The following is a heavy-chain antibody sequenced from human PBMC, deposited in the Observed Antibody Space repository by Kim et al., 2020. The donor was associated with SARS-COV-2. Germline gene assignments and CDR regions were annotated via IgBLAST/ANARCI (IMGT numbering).Heavy chain of an antibody. V-gene: IGHV3-30*18. CDR2: ISYDGRNK. D-gene: IGHD6-25*01. Sequence: GGSLRLSCAPSGFTFSSYGIHWVRQAPGKGLEWVTVISYDGRNKYYADSVKGRFSISRDNSKKTLYLQMSGLRAEDTAVYYCAKDRIAAVGADGGFDSWGQGTLVLVSS. CDR3: AKDRIAAVGADGGFDS. CDR1: GFTFSSYG. J-gene: IGHJ4*02.